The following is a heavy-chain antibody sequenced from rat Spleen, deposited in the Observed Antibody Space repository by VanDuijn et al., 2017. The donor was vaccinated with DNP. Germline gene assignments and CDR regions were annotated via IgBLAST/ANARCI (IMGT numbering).Heavy chain of an antibody. V-gene: IGHV5-27*01. Sequence: EVQLVESGGGLVQPGRSLKLSCVVSGFTFRNYYMAWVRQAPTKGLEWVASITNSGGTTYYRDSVKGRFIISRNNAKSTLYLQMDSLRSEDTATYYCTTGLPGYPDAWGQGASVTVSS. CDR1: GFTFRNYY. J-gene: IGHJ4*01. CDR3: TTGLPGYPDA. D-gene: IGHD1-4*01. CDR2: ITNSGGTT.